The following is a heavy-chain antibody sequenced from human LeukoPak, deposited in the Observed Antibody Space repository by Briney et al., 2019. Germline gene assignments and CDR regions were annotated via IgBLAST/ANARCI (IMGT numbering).Heavy chain of an antibody. D-gene: IGHD6-13*01. CDR2: ISGSGGST. J-gene: IGHJ4*02. Sequence: GGSLRLSCAASGFTFSSYAMSWGRQAPGKGLEWISAISGSGGSTYYADSVKGRFTISRDNSKNTLYLQMNSLRAEDTAVYYCAKAPPSSSRTGNYFDYWGQGTLVTVSS. V-gene: IGHV3-23*01. CDR1: GFTFSSYA. CDR3: AKAPPSSSRTGNYFDY.